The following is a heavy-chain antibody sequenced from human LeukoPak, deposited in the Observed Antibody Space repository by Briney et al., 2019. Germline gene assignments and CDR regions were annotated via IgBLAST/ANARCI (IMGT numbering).Heavy chain of an antibody. CDR1: GGSFSGYY. CDR3: ARWRRYSSSSFDY. Sequence: SETLSLTRAVYGGSFSGYYWSWIRQPPGKGLEWIGEINHSGSTNYNPSLKSRVTISVDTSKNQFSLKLSSVTAADTAVYYCARWRRYSSSSFDYWGQGTLVTVSS. D-gene: IGHD6-13*01. CDR2: INHSGST. V-gene: IGHV4-34*01. J-gene: IGHJ4*02.